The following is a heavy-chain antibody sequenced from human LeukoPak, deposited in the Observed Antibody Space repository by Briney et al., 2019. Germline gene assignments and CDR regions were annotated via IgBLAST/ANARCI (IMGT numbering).Heavy chain of an antibody. D-gene: IGHD6-13*01. CDR3: ARDLMGIAYRGAFYY. CDR2: VSGTGGPI. J-gene: IGHJ4*02. Sequence: GGSLTLSCAASGFSFSSYAMSWVRQAPGKGLEWVSYVSGTGGPIDYAESVKGRFTISRDNAKNSLYLQMNSLRAEDTAVYYCARDLMGIAYRGAFYYWGQGTLVTVSS. V-gene: IGHV3-48*04. CDR1: GFSFSSYA.